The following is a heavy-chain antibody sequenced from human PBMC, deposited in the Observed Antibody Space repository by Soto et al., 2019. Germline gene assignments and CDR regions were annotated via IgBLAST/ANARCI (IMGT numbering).Heavy chain of an antibody. J-gene: IGHJ5*02. CDR3: GRDHQCTNGVCYNLGVFWFVL. CDR2: ISYDGSNK. V-gene: IGHV3-30-3*01. Sequence: QVQLVESGGGVVQPGRSLRLSCAASGFTFSSYAMHWVRQAPGKGLEWVAVISYDGSNKYYADSVKGRFTISRDNSKNTLYLQMNSLRAEDTAVYYCGRDHQCTNGVCYNLGVFWFVLWGQGTLVTVSS. CDR1: GFTFSSYA. D-gene: IGHD2-8*01.